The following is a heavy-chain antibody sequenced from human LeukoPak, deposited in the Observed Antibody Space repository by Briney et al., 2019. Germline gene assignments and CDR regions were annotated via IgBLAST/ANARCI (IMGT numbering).Heavy chain of an antibody. D-gene: IGHD2-2*01. CDR2: ISSSSSYI. CDR3: ARVRRYPEGNDY. Sequence: PGGSLRLSCEASGFTFSSYSMNWVRQAPGKGLEWVSSISSSSSYIYYADSVKGRFTISRDNAKNSLYLQMNSLRAEDTAVYYCARVRRYPEGNDYWGQGTRVTVSS. J-gene: IGHJ4*02. CDR1: GFTFSSYS. V-gene: IGHV3-21*01.